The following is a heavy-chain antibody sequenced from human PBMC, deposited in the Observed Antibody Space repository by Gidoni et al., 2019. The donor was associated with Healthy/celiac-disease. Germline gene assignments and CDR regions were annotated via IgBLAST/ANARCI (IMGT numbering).Heavy chain of an antibody. V-gene: IGHV3-9*01. CDR2: ISWNSGSI. J-gene: IGHJ4*02. Sequence: EVQLVESGGGLVQPGRSLRLSCAASGFTFDDSAMHWVRQAPGKGLEWVSGISWNSGSIGYADSVKGRFTISRDNAKNSLYLQMNSLRAEDTALYYCAKDWGYGDRRAFDYWGQGTLVTVSS. CDR1: GFTFDDSA. D-gene: IGHD4-17*01. CDR3: AKDWGYGDRRAFDY.